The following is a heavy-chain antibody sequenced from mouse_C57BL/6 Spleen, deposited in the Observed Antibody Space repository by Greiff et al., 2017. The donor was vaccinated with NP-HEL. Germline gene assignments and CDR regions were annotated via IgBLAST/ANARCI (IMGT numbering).Heavy chain of an antibody. Sequence: DVKLQESGPGMVKPSQSLSLTCTVTGYSITSGYDWHWIRHFPGNKLEWMGYISYSGSTNYNPSLKSRISITHDTSKNHFFLKLNSVTTEDTATYYCARAPYGSNFDYWGQGTTLTVSS. V-gene: IGHV3-1*01. D-gene: IGHD1-1*01. CDR1: GYSITSGYD. J-gene: IGHJ2*01. CDR3: ARAPYGSNFDY. CDR2: ISYSGST.